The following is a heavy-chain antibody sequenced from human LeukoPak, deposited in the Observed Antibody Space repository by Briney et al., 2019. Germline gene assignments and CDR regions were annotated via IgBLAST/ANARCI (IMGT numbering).Heavy chain of an antibody. D-gene: IGHD5-18*01. Sequence: PSETLSLTCAVYGGSFSGYYWSWIRQPPGKGLEWIGEINHSGSTNYNPSLKSRVTISVDTSKNQFSLKVSFVTAADTAVYYCARHRFSGYSHGLFDYWGQGTLVTVSS. CDR3: ARHRFSGYSHGLFDY. CDR1: GGSFSGYY. CDR2: INHSGST. V-gene: IGHV4-34*01. J-gene: IGHJ4*02.